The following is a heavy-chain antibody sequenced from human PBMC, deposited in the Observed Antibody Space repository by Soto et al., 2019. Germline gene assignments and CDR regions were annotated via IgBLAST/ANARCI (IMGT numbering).Heavy chain of an antibody. D-gene: IGHD3-3*01. CDR1: GFTFSSNS. CDR3: ARVIWSGHLTSDL. J-gene: IGHJ5*02. Sequence: EVQVVESGGGLVQPGGSLRLSCAASGFTFSSNSMNWVRQAPGKGLEWISYISSSSSTIYADSVKGQFTISRDNAKNSLYLQMNSLRDEDTAVYYCARVIWSGHLTSDLWGQGTLVTVSS. V-gene: IGHV3-48*02. CDR2: ISSSSSTI.